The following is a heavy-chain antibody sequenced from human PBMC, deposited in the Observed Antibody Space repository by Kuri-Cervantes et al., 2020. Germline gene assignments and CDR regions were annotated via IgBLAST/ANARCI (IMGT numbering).Heavy chain of an antibody. J-gene: IGHJ5*02. Sequence: SQTLSLTCAISGDYVSSGSSCWTWIRQSPSRGLEWLARTYYRSKWYIDYAVSVKGRGTINPDTSRNQFSLQLKSVTPEDTAVYFCARGGAVSGAFSWFDAWGQGIPVTVSS. V-gene: IGHV6-1*01. D-gene: IGHD2-15*01. CDR3: ARGGAVSGAFSWFDA. CDR2: TYYRSKWYI. CDR1: GDYVSSGSSC.